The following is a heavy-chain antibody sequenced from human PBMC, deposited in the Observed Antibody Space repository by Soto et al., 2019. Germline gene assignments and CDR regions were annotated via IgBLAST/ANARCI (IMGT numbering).Heavy chain of an antibody. CDR1: GFTFSDFS. CDR3: AAGYSSGWYGIDY. J-gene: IGHJ4*02. Sequence: EVQLVESGGGLVQPGGSLRLSCAASGFTFSDFSMNWVRQAPGKGLEWVSYIGSSSSTIYYAASVKGRFTISRDNAKNSRYLQMNSLRAEDTAVYYCAAGYSSGWYGIDYWGQGNLVTVSS. D-gene: IGHD6-19*01. CDR2: IGSSSSTI. V-gene: IGHV3-48*01.